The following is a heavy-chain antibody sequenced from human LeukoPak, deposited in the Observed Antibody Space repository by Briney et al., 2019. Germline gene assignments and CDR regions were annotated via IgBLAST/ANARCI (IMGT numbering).Heavy chain of an antibody. CDR3: ARVIKINPGYSSSWYGGDGWYFDL. V-gene: IGHV4-59*08. CDR2: IYYTGTT. J-gene: IGHJ2*01. Sequence: KPSETLSLTCTVSGGSFTNSYWSWIRQPPGKGLEWIGYIYYTGTTNYNPSLKSRVTISVDTSKNQFSLKLSSVTAADTAVYYCARVIKINPGYSSSWYGGDGWYFDLWGRGTLVTVSS. CDR1: GGSFTNSY. D-gene: IGHD6-13*01.